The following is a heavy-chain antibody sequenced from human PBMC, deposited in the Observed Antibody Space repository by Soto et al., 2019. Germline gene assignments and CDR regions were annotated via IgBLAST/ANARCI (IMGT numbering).Heavy chain of an antibody. V-gene: IGHV3-21*01. CDR3: ARGEGY. CDR1: GFTFSSYS. J-gene: IGHJ4*02. CDR2: ISSSSSYI. Sequence: GGSLRLSCAASGFTFSSYSMNWVRQAPGKGLEWVSSISSSSSYIYYGDSVKGRFTISRDNAKNSLYLQMNSLRAEDTAVYYCARGEGYWGQGTLVTVSS.